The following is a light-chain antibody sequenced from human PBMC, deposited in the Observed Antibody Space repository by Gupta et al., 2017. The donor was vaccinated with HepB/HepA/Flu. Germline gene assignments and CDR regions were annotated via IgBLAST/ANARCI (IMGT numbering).Light chain of an antibody. J-gene: IGKJ4*01. CDR2: DAS. CDR3: QQRSNCPIA. Sequence: EIVLTQSRANLSLSPGEKATLSCRASQSVSSYLAWYQQKPGQAPRLLIYDASNRATGLPARFSGSGSGTEFTLTISSREPEDFAVYYCQQRSNCPIAFGRGTQVDIK. CDR1: QSVSSY. V-gene: IGKV3-11*01.